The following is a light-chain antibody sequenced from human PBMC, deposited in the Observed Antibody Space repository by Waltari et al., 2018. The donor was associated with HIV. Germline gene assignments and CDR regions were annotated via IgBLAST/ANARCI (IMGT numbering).Light chain of an antibody. CDR3: QQSYNTPLT. J-gene: IGKJ4*01. CDR1: QSIRSY. CDR2: AAS. V-gene: IGKV1-39*01. Sequence: DIQMTKSPSSLSASVGDRVTITCRASQSIRSYLNWYQQKPGKAPKLLIFAASRLQSGVPARFSGSESGTDFTLTISSLLLEDFAVYYCQQSYNTPLTFGGGTKVEIK.